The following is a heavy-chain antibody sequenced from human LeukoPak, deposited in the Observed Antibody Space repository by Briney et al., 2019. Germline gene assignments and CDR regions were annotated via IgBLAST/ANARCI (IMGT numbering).Heavy chain of an antibody. V-gene: IGHV3-21*01. Sequence: GGSLRLSCAASGFTFSSYSMNWVRQAPGKGLEWVSSISSSSSYIYYADSVKGRFTISRDNAKNTLYLQMNSRRAEDTAVYYCARSLVRGVLHYYYYGMDVWGQGTTVTVSS. J-gene: IGHJ6*02. CDR2: ISSSSSYI. D-gene: IGHD3-10*01. CDR1: GFTFSSYS. CDR3: ARSLVRGVLHYYYYGMDV.